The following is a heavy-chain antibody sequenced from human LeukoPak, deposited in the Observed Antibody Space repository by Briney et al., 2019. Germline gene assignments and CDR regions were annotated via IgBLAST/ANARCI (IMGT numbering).Heavy chain of an antibody. Sequence: PSETLSLTCSVSGVSLDEYYWYWIRQSAGKRLEWIGRIYSSGSPNYAPSLKSRVTMSIDTSKRHLSLKLSSVTAADTGFYYCARLNGDGFDIWGQGTKVTVSS. CDR1: GVSLDEYY. V-gene: IGHV4-4*07. J-gene: IGHJ3*02. CDR2: IYSSGSP. D-gene: IGHD2-8*01. CDR3: ARLNGDGFDI.